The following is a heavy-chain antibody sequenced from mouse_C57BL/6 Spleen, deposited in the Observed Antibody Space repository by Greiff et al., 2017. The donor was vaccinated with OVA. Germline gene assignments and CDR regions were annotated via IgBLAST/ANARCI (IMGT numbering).Heavy chain of an antibody. Sequence: QVQLQQSGAELARPGASVKLSCKASGYTFTSYGISWVKQRTGQGLEWIGEIYPRSGNTYYNEKFKGKATLTADKSSSTAYMELRSMTSEDSVVYFCARRIYYDYDVDYWGQGTTLTVSS. CDR1: GYTFTSYG. D-gene: IGHD2-4*01. CDR3: ARRIYYDYDVDY. J-gene: IGHJ2*01. V-gene: IGHV1-81*01. CDR2: IYPRSGNT.